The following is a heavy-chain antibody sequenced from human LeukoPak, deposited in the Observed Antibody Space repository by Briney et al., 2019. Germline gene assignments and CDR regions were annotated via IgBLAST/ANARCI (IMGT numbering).Heavy chain of an antibody. CDR1: GYSFTSYW. J-gene: IGHJ4*02. CDR3: VRRSRHSSSWYYFDY. V-gene: IGHV5-51*01. Sequence: RGESLKISCKGSGYSFTSYWIGWVRQMPGKGLEWMGIIYPGDSDTRYSPSFQGQVTISADKSISTAYLQWSSLKASDTAMYYCVRRSRHSSSWYYFDYWGQGTLVTVSS. CDR2: IYPGDSDT. D-gene: IGHD6-13*01.